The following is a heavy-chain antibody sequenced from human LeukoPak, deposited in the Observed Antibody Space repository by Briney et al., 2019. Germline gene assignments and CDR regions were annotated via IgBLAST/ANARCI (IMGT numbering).Heavy chain of an antibody. CDR3: ARVWDYYDSSGYFPYFDY. V-gene: IGHV4-31*03. CDR2: IYYSGST. J-gene: IGHJ4*02. Sequence: SQTLSLTRTVSGGSISSGGYYWSWIRQHPGKGLEWIGYIYYSGSTYYNPSLKSRVTISVDTSKNQFSLKLSSVTAADTAVYYCARVWDYYDSSGYFPYFDYWGQGTLVTVSS. CDR1: GGSISSGGYY. D-gene: IGHD3-22*01.